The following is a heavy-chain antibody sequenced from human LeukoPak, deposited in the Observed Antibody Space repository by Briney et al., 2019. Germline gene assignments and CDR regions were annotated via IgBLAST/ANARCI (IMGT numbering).Heavy chain of an antibody. CDR3: ARYFDWSPHYYYVMDV. J-gene: IGHJ6*04. CDR1: GFTFSNYA. CDR2: IVGNGMTA. D-gene: IGHD3-9*01. Sequence: PGGALRLSCAASGFTFSNYAINWVRQEPGEGLEWAGIIVGNGMTAYSDSAKGRFTISRDNSKNTVHLQMNSLRAQDTAVYYCARYFDWSPHYYYVMDVWGKGTTVTVSS. V-gene: IGHV3-23*01.